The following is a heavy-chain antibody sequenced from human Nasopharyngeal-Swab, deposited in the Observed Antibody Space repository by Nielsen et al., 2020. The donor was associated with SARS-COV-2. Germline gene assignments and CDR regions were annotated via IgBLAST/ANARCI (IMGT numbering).Heavy chain of an antibody. V-gene: IGHV4-31*02. CDR2: IYYSGST. Sequence: PGKGLEWNGYIYYSGSTYYNPSLKSRVTISVDTSKNQFSLKLSSVTAADTAVYYCARVSRYYYMDVWGKGTTVTVSS. CDR3: ARVSRYYYMDV. J-gene: IGHJ6*03.